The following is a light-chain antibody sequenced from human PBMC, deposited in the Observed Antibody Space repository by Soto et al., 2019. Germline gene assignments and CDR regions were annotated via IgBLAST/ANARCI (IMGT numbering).Light chain of an antibody. Sequence: EIVLTQSPGTLSLSPGERATLSCRASQSVSSSYLAWYQQKPGQAPRLLMYGASSRATGIPDRFSGSGSGTDFTLSISRLEPVDLAVYYCQQYDRSPRTFGQGTKVEIK. CDR2: GAS. CDR3: QQYDRSPRT. J-gene: IGKJ1*01. CDR1: QSVSSSY. V-gene: IGKV3-20*01.